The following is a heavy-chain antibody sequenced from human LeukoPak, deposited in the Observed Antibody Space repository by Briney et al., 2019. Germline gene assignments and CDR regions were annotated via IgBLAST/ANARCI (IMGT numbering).Heavy chain of an antibody. D-gene: IGHD1-26*01. CDR3: AKSGGYGLIDY. Sequence: SETLSLTCTVSGGSISSYYWSWIRQPAGKGLEWIGYIYYSGSTNYNPSLKSRVTISVDTSKNQFSLKLSSVTAADTAVYYCAKSGGYGLIDYWGQGTLVTVSS. CDR2: IYYSGST. CDR1: GGSISSYY. V-gene: IGHV4-59*01. J-gene: IGHJ4*02.